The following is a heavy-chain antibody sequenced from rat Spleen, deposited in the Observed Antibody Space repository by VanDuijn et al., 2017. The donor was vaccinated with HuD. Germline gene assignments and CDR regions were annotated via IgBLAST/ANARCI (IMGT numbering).Heavy chain of an antibody. CDR2: ISYDGSST. V-gene: IGHV5-22*01. Sequence: EVQLVESGGGLVQPGRSMKLSCAASGFTFSNYDMAWVRQAPTKGLEWVAYISYDGSSTYYRDSVKGRFTISRDNAKSTLYLQMNNLRSEDTATYYCARVATNYVMDAWGQGASVTVSS. D-gene: IGHD1-2*01. CDR1: GFTFSNYD. CDR3: ARVATNYVMDA. J-gene: IGHJ4*01.